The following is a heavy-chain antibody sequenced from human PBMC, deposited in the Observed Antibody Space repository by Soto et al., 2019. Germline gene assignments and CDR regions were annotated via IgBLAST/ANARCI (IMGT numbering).Heavy chain of an antibody. D-gene: IGHD3-22*01. CDR2: IGAYNGHT. CDR1: GYTFTNSG. J-gene: IGHJ6*02. Sequence: VQVSCQASGYTFTNSGISWVRQAPGQGLEWMGWIGAYNGHTKYAQKLQGRVTMTTDTSTSTAYMELRSLKSDDTAVYYCAREDYYDSSGYLPVRYYFGMDVWGQGTTVTVSS. CDR3: AREDYYDSSGYLPVRYYFGMDV. V-gene: IGHV1-18*01.